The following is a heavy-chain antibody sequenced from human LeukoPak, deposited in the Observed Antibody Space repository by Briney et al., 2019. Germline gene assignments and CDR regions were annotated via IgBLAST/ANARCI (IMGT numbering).Heavy chain of an antibody. D-gene: IGHD6-19*01. CDR3: ARDGPYSSGWYHPDS. Sequence: GGSLRLSCAASGFTFSSYWMHWVRQAPGKGLVWVSRINSDGSNIIYADSVKGRFTFSRDNAKNTLYLQMNSLRAEDTAVYYCARDGPYSSGWYHPDSWGQGTLVTVSS. J-gene: IGHJ4*02. CDR2: INSDGSNI. CDR1: GFTFSSYW. V-gene: IGHV3-74*01.